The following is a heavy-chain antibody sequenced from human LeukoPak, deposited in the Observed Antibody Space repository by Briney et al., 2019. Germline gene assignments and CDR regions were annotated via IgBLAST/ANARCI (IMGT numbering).Heavy chain of an antibody. Sequence: NPSETLSLTCTVSGGSISSSSYYWGWIRQPPGKGLEWIGSIYYTGSTYYNPSLKSRVTISVDTSKNQFSLKLSSVTAADTAVYYCARPITFGGVIHPLNAFDIWGQGTMVTISS. CDR3: ARPITFGGVIHPLNAFDI. CDR1: GGSISSSSYY. CDR2: IYYTGST. D-gene: IGHD3-16*02. J-gene: IGHJ3*02. V-gene: IGHV4-39*01.